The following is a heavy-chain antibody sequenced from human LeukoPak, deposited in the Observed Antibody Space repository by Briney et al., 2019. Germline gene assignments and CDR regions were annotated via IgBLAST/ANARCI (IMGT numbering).Heavy chain of an antibody. CDR2: IRRNGSDR. J-gene: IGHJ4*02. CDR3: AKDNWLPSSPAVAGLGD. D-gene: IGHD6-19*01. V-gene: IGHV3-30*02. Sequence: GGSLRLSCAASGFTFNTYGMHWVRQAPGKGLEWVAFIRRNGSDRFHADSVKGRFTISRDNSRNTLYLQMNSLTVEDTAVYYCAKDNWLPSSPAVAGLGDWNQGTLVAVSS. CDR1: GFTFNTYG.